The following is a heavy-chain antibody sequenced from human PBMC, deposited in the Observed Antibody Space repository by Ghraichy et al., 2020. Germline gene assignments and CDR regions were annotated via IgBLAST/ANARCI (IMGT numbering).Heavy chain of an antibody. Sequence: SQTLSLTCTVSGDSISSYYWSWIRQPPGKGLEWIGYIYYSGGTNYNPSLKSRVTISVDTSKNQFSLKLGSVTAADTAVYYCAREGDPGPFDPWGQGTLVTVSS. CDR3: AREGDPGPFDP. CDR2: IYYSGGT. CDR1: GDSISSYY. V-gene: IGHV4-59*12. D-gene: IGHD2-21*02. J-gene: IGHJ5*02.